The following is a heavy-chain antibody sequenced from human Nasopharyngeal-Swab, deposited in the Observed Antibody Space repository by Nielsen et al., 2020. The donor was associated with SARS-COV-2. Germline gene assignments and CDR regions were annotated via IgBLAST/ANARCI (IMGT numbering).Heavy chain of an antibody. CDR1: GFTFSSYA. Sequence: GESLKISCAASGFTFSSYAMHWVRQAPGKGLEWVAVISYDGSNKYYADSVKGRFTISRDNSKNKLYLQMNSLRAEDTAVYYCARDDTVVSPWSYYYYGRDVWGQGTTVTVSS. J-gene: IGHJ6*02. CDR2: ISYDGSNK. CDR3: ARDDTVVSPWSYYYYGRDV. D-gene: IGHD4-23*01. V-gene: IGHV3-30-3*01.